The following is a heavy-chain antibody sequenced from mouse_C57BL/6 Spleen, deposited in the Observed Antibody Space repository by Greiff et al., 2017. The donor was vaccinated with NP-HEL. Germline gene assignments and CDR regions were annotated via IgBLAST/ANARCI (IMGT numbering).Heavy chain of an antibody. CDR3: ARRDSSRAMDY. V-gene: IGHV2-2*01. CDR2: IWSGGST. CDR1: GFSLTSYG. J-gene: IGHJ4*01. D-gene: IGHD3-2*01. Sequence: VQLQQSGPGLVQPSQSLSITCTVSGFSLTSYGVHWVRQSPGKGLEWLGVIWSGGSTDYNAAFISRLSISKDNSKSQVFFKMNSLQADDTAIYYCARRDSSRAMDYWGQGTSVTVSS.